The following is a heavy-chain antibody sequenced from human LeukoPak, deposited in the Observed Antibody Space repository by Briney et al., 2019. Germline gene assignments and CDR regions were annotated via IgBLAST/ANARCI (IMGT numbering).Heavy chain of an antibody. V-gene: IGHV3-30*02. D-gene: IGHD1-26*01. CDR2: IRYDGSNK. Sequence: PGGSLRFSCAASGFTFSRYWMSWVRQAPGKGLEWVAFIRYDGSNKYYADSVKGRFTISRDNSKNTLYLQMNSLRAEDTAVYYCAKPPWELLPPDYWGQGTLVTVSS. J-gene: IGHJ4*02. CDR1: GFTFSRYW. CDR3: AKPPWELLPPDY.